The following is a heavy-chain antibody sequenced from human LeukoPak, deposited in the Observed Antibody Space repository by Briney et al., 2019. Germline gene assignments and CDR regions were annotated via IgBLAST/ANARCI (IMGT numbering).Heavy chain of an antibody. J-gene: IGHJ4*02. Sequence: ASVKVSFKASGYTFTSYGISWVRQAPGQGLEWMGWISAYNGNTNYAQKLQGRVTMTTDTSTSTAYMKLRSLRSDDTAVYYCARASYYGSGSYPDYWGQGTLVTVSS. CDR3: ARASYYGSGSYPDY. CDR1: GYTFTSYG. V-gene: IGHV1-18*01. CDR2: ISAYNGNT. D-gene: IGHD3-10*01.